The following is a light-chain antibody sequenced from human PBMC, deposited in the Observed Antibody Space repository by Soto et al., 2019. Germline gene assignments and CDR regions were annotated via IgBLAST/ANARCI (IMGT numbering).Light chain of an antibody. CDR1: SSDVGGYNY. J-gene: IGLJ1*01. CDR3: SSYTRRSTYV. CDR2: EVS. Sequence: QSVLTQPASVSGSPGQSITISCTGTSSDVGGYNYVSWYQQHPGKAPKLIIYEVSNRPSGVSNRFSGSKSGNTASLTISWLQAEDEGDYYCSSYTRRSTYVFGTGTKVTVL. V-gene: IGLV2-14*01.